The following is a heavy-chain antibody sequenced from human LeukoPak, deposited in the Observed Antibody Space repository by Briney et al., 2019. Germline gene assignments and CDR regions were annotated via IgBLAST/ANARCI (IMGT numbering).Heavy chain of an antibody. J-gene: IGHJ4*02. V-gene: IGHV3-48*01. CDR1: GFTFSSYS. CDR3: ARDLNKDSSSPLDY. Sequence: PGGSLRLSCAASGFTFSSYSMNWVRQAPGKGLEWVSYISSSSSTIYYADSVKGRFTSSRDNAKNSLYLQMNSLRAEDTAVYYCARDLNKDSSSPLDYWGQGTLVTVSS. D-gene: IGHD5-18*01. CDR2: ISSSSSTI.